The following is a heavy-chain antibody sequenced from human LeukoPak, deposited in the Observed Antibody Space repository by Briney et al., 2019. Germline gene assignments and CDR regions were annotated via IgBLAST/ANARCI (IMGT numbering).Heavy chain of an antibody. CDR3: ARGLLRDGCTYSYSFDY. V-gene: IGHV3-66*01. Sequence: PGGSLRLSCAASGFTVSTNYMNWVRQAPGKGLEWVSVVYMGGTTYYADSVKGRFTISRDITKNTIYLQMNNLRAEDTAVYYCARGLLRDGCTYSYSFDYWGQGTLVTVSS. CDR1: GFTVSTNY. D-gene: IGHD5-18*01. CDR2: VYMGGTT. J-gene: IGHJ4*02.